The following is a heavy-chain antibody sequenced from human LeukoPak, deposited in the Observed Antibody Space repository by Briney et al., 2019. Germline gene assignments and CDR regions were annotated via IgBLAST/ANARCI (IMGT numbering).Heavy chain of an antibody. CDR2: IYSAGST. V-gene: IGHV3-53*01. CDR3: AKKGAAPSYYYYYYMDV. J-gene: IGHJ6*03. CDR1: GFTVSSNY. Sequence: GGSLRLSCAASGFTVSSNYMSWVRQAPGKGLEWVSFIYSAGSTHYSDSVKGRFTISIDNSKNTLYLQMNSLRAEDTAVYYCAKKGAAPSYYYYYYMDVWGKGTTVTISS. D-gene: IGHD1-26*01.